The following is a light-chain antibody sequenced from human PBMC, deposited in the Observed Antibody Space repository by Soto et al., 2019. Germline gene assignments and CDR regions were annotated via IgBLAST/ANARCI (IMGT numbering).Light chain of an antibody. V-gene: IGKV3-20*01. CDR3: QQYGSSPA. CDR2: GAS. CDR1: QSVSSSY. Sequence: EIVLTQSPGTLPLSPGERATLSCRASQSVSSSYLAWYQQKPGQAPGLLIYGASSRATGIPDRFSGSGSGTDFTLTISRLEPEDFAVYYCQQYGSSPAFGQGTRLENK. J-gene: IGKJ5*01.